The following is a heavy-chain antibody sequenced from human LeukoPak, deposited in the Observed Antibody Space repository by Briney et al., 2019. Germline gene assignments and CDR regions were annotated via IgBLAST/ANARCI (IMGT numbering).Heavy chain of an antibody. CDR3: ARVRRYYDLSSRPYAFDI. CDR2: INHSGST. V-gene: IGHV4-34*01. Sequence: SETLSLTCAVYGGSFSGYYWSWIRQPPGKGLEWIGEINHSGSTNYNPSLKSRVTISVDTSKNQFSLKLCSVTAADTAVYYCARVRRYYDLSSRPYAFDIWGQGTMVTVSS. CDR1: GGSFSGYY. D-gene: IGHD3-22*01. J-gene: IGHJ3*02.